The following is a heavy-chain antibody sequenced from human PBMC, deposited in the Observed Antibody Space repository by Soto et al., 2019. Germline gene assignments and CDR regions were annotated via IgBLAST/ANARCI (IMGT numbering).Heavy chain of an antibody. V-gene: IGHV1-69*13. J-gene: IGHJ4*02. CDR3: AGSVGYSYGLYYFDY. CDR2: IIPIFGTA. CDR1: GGTFSSYA. Sequence: SVKVSCKASGGTFSSYAISWVRQAPGQGLEWMGGIIPIFGTANYAQKFQGRVTITADESTSTAYMELSSLRSEDTAVYYCAGSVGYSYGLYYFDYWGQGTLVTVSS. D-gene: IGHD5-18*01.